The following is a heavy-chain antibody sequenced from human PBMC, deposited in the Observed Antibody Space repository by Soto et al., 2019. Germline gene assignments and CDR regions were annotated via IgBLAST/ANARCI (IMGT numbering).Heavy chain of an antibody. D-gene: IGHD3-22*01. CDR3: ARAGHYYDSSGPNGYFDY. V-gene: IGHV1-18*04. J-gene: IGHJ4*02. CDR1: GYTFTSYG. Sequence: GASVKVSCKASGYTFTSYGISWVRQAPGQGLEWMGWISAYNGNTNYAQKLQGRVTMTTDTSTSTAYMELRSLRSDDTAVYYCARAGHYYDSSGPNGYFDYWGQGTQVTVSS. CDR2: ISAYNGNT.